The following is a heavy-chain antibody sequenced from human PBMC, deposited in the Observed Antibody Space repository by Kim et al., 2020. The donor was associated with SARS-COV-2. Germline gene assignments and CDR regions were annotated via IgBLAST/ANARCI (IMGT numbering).Heavy chain of an antibody. CDR2: IYPGDSDT. CDR1: GYSFTSYW. D-gene: IGHD5-12*01. J-gene: IGHJ3*02. Sequence: GESLKISCKGSGYSFTSYWIGWVRQMPGKGLEWMGIIYPGDSDTRYSPSFQGQVTISADKSISTAYLQWSSLKASDTAMYYCARRYMATISTLSFDIWGQGTMVTVSS. CDR3: ARRYMATISTLSFDI. V-gene: IGHV5-51*01.